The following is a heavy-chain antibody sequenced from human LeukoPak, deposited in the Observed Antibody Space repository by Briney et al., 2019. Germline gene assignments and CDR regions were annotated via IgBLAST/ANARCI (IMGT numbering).Heavy chain of an antibody. CDR3: ARSPSRQNWIARLYKWFDP. CDR1: GGSISSSSYY. CDR2: IYYRGST. J-gene: IGHJ5*02. D-gene: IGHD6-6*01. Sequence: SETLSLTCTVSGGSISSSSYYWGWIRQPPGKGLEWIGSIYYRGSTYYNPSLKSRVTISLDTSNNQFSVRLTSVTAADTAVYYCARSPSRQNWIARLYKWFDPWGQGTLVTVAS. V-gene: IGHV4-39*01.